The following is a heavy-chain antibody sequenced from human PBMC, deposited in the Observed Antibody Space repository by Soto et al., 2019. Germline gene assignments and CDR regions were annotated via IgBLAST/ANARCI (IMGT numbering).Heavy chain of an antibody. V-gene: IGHV3-23*01. J-gene: IGHJ4*02. CDR2: ISGSGGST. D-gene: IGHD2-21*01. Sequence: GGSLRLSCAASGFTFSSYAMSWVRQAPGKGLEWVSAISGSGGSTYYADSVKGRFTISRDNSKNTLYLQMNSLRAEDTAVYYSAKGSRPYCGGECYLIFDYWGQGTMVTVYS. CDR1: GFTFSSYA. CDR3: AKGSRPYCGGECYLIFDY.